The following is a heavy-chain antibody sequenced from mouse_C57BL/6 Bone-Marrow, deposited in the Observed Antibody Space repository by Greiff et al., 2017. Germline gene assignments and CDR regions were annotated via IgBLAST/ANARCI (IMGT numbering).Heavy chain of an antibody. V-gene: IGHV1-63*01. CDR3: ARYYYGCHWYFDV. J-gene: IGHJ1*03. D-gene: IGHD2-2*01. Sequence: QVQLQQSGAELVRPGTSVKMSCKASGYTFTNYWIGWAKQRPGHGLEWIGDIYPGGGYTNYNEKFKGKATLTADKSSSTAYMQFSSLTSEDSAIYYCARYYYGCHWYFDVWGTGTTVTVSS. CDR2: IYPGGGYT. CDR1: GYTFTNYW.